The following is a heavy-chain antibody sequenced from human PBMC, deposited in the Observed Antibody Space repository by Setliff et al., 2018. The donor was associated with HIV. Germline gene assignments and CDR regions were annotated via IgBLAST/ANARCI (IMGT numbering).Heavy chain of an antibody. Sequence: SVKVSCKASGNTFSSYAITWVRQAPGQGLEWMGGIIPIFGTANYAQKFQGRVTITTDESTSTAYMELSSLRSEDTAVYYCALCRGEFLEWLLTLDYWGQGTLVTVSS. CDR2: IIPIFGTA. CDR3: ALCRGEFLEWLLTLDY. V-gene: IGHV1-69*05. J-gene: IGHJ4*02. CDR1: GNTFSSYA. D-gene: IGHD3-3*01.